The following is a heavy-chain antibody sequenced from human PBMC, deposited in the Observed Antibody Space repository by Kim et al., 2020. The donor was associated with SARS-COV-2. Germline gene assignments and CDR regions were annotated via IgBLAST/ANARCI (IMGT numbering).Heavy chain of an antibody. CDR1: GFTFDDYT. J-gene: IGHJ6*02. V-gene: IGHV3-43*01. D-gene: IGHD3-9*01. CDR2: ISWDGGST. CDR3: AKGSGRFLTGPYYYYYYGMDV. Sequence: GGSLRLSCAASGFTFDDYTMHWVRQAPGKGLEWVSLISWDGGSTYYADSVKGRFTISRDNSKNSLYLQMNSLRTEDTALYYCAKGSGRFLTGPYYYYYYGMDVWGQGTTVTVSS.